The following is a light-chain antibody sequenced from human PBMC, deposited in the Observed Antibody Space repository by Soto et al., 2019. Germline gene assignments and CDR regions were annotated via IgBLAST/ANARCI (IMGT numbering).Light chain of an antibody. V-gene: IGLV2-14*01. CDR1: SSDVGGYNL. CDR2: DVN. Sequence: QSALTQAASVSGSPGQSITISCTGTSSDVGGYNLVSWYQQYPDKAPKLMIFDVNTRPSGVSNRFSGSKSGNTAALTISGLQAEDEADYYCSSYKSSSTLPDAFGTGTKLTV. CDR3: SSYKSSSTLPDA. J-gene: IGLJ1*01.